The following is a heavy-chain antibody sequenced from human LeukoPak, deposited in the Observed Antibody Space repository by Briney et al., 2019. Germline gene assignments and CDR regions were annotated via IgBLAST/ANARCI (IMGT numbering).Heavy chain of an antibody. D-gene: IGHD6-19*01. CDR1: GFTFSSYA. CDR2: ISGSGGST. J-gene: IGHJ4*02. V-gene: IGHV3-23*01. Sequence: PGRSLRLSCAASGFTFSSYAMSWVRQAPGKGLEWVSAISGSGGSTYYADSVNGRFTISRDNSKNTLYLQMNSLRAEDTAVYYCAKARAYSSGWHAGDYWGQGTLVTVSS. CDR3: AKARAYSSGWHAGDY.